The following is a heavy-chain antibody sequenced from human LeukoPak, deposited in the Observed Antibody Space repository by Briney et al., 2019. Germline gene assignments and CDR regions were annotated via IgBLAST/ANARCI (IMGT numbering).Heavy chain of an antibody. CDR1: AGSFSGYY. J-gene: IGHJ6*03. CDR3: ARVSGSSGYYQHYYYYYYMDV. V-gene: IGHV4-34*01. CDR2: INHSGST. D-gene: IGHD3-22*01. Sequence: SETLSLTCAVYAGSFSGYYWSWIRQPPGKGLEWIGEINHSGSTNYNPSLKSRVTISVDTSKNQFCLKLSSVTAADTAVYYCARVSGSSGYYQHYYYYYYMDVWGKGTTVTVSS.